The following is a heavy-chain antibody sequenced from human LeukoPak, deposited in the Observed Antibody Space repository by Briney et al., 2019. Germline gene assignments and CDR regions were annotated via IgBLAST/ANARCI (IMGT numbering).Heavy chain of an antibody. CDR1: GGSMSSYH. CDR2: ILTSETT. CDR3: ARLRVSGSYLYYFDY. J-gene: IGHJ4*02. Sequence: SETLSLTCTVSGGSMSSYHWSWVRQPPGKGLEWIGYILTSETTNYNPSLKSRLTISVDTSKNQFTLRLSSVTAADTAVYYCARLRVSGSYLYYFDYWGQGTLVTVSS. V-gene: IGHV4-4*09. D-gene: IGHD1-26*01.